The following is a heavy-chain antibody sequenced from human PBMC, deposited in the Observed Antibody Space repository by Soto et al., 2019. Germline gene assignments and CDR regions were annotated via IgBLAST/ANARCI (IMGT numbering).Heavy chain of an antibody. J-gene: IGHJ4*02. D-gene: IGHD3-9*01. Sequence: KTSETLSLTCTVSGDSLSSGGHYWSWIRQHPGKGLEWIGHIYDSVNTYYSPSLRSRVTISADMSKNQFSLNLRSVTAADTAVYYCARVDHRGYFAILTDYWGQGTLVTVYS. CDR3: ARVDHRGYFAILTDY. CDR2: IYDSVNT. V-gene: IGHV4-31*03. CDR1: GDSLSSGGHY.